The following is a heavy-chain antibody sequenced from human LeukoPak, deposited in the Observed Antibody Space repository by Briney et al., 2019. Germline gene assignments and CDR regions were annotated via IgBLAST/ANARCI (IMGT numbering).Heavy chain of an antibody. D-gene: IGHD6-19*01. Sequence: SETLSLTCTVPGGSISSYYWSWIRQPPGKGLEWIGYIYYTGTTNYNPSLNSRVTISVDTSKNQFSLKLSSVTAADTAVYYCARVNSAWYGALDYWGQGTMVTVSS. CDR3: ARVNSAWYGALDY. CDR2: IYYTGTT. J-gene: IGHJ4*02. V-gene: IGHV4-59*01. CDR1: GGSISSYY.